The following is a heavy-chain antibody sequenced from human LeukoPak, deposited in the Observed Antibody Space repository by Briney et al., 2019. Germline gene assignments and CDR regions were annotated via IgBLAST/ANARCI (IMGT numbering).Heavy chain of an antibody. CDR2: IYSGGST. J-gene: IGHJ6*03. D-gene: IGHD3-10*01. Sequence: GGSLRLSCAASGFTVSSNYMNWVRQAPGKGLEWVSVIYSGGSTYYADSVKGRFTISRDNSKNTLYLQMNSLRAEDTAVYYCATADNSGSYYYYYMDVWGKGTTVTVSS. CDR1: GFTVSSNY. CDR3: ATADNSGSYYYYYMDV. V-gene: IGHV3-66*01.